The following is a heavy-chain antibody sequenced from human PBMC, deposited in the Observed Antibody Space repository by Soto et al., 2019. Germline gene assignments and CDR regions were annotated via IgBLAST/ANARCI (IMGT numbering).Heavy chain of an antibody. D-gene: IGHD5-18*01. CDR3: AKERPNRGYSYGALDY. V-gene: IGHV3-23*01. CDR1: GFTFSSYA. Sequence: GGSLRLSCAASGFTFSSYAMSWVRQAPGKGLEWVSAISGSGGSTYYADSVKGRFTISRDNSKNTLYLQMNSLRAEDTAVYYCAKERPNRGYSYGALDYWGQGTLVTVSS. CDR2: ISGSGGST. J-gene: IGHJ4*02.